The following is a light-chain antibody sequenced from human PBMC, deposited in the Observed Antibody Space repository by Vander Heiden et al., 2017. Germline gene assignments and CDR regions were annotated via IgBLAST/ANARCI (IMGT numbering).Light chain of an antibody. V-gene: IGKV1-8*01. Sequence: AIRITQSPSSLSASTGDRVTITCRASQGISSYLAWYQQKPGKAPKLLIYAASTLQSRVPSRFSGCGSGTDFTLTISCLQSEDFATYFFQQDDSYPRTFGQGTKVEIK. CDR2: AAS. CDR1: QGISSY. J-gene: IGKJ1*01. CDR3: QQDDSYPRT.